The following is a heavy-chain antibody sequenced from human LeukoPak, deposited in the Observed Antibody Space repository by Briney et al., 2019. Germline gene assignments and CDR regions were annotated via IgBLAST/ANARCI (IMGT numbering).Heavy chain of an antibody. CDR1: GASIRSGDYY. CDR2: IYDSGST. V-gene: IGHV4-30-4*01. Sequence: SQTLSLTCTVSGASIRSGDYYWSWIRQPPGKGLEWIGYIYDSGSTYYNPSLKSRVTISVDTSENRFSLKLSSVTATDTAVYYCARDCSGGSCYGAFDIWGQGTMVTVSS. CDR3: ARDCSGGSCYGAFDI. D-gene: IGHD2-15*01. J-gene: IGHJ3*02.